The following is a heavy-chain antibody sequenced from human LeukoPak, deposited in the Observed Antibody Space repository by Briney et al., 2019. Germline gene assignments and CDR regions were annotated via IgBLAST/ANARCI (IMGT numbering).Heavy chain of an antibody. D-gene: IGHD6-6*01. V-gene: IGHV1-69*05. CDR1: RGTFSSYA. J-gene: IGHJ5*02. CDR3: ARAYSSSSGNWFDP. CDR2: IIPIFGTA. Sequence: ASVKVSCKASRGTFSSYAISWVRQAPGQGLEWMGGIIPIFGTANYAQKFQGRVTITTDESTSTAYMELSSLRSEDTAVYYCARAYSSSSGNWFDPWGQGTLVTVSS.